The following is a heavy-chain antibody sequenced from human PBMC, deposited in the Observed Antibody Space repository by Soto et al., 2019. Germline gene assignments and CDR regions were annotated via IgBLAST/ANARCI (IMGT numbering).Heavy chain of an antibody. J-gene: IGHJ5*01. Sequence: PSETLSLTCSVSGDSISTVDYFWAWIRQPPGQALEYIGYIYKSTTTYYNPSFESRVAISLDTPKSQFSLNVTSVTAADTAVYFCARGRYCLTGRCFPNWFDSWGQGTLATVSS. V-gene: IGHV4-30-4*01. CDR3: ARGRYCLTGRCFPNWFDS. CDR2: IYKSTTT. CDR1: GDSISTVDYF. D-gene: IGHD2-15*01.